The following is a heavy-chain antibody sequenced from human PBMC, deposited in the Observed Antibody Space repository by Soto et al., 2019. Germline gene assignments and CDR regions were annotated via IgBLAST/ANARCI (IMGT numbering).Heavy chain of an antibody. Sequence: SLTMCDRWGVAEGKIGGGGCSWSRKRQPPGKGLEWIATVHYSGSTYYTPSLKNRVTISADTSNNQFSLRLNSVTAADTAVYYCARQHYYDSSGYYTWNWGQGTLVTVSS. CDR1: EGKIGGGGCS. CDR2: VHYSGST. D-gene: IGHD3-22*01. J-gene: IGHJ4*02. V-gene: IGHV4-30-2*03. CDR3: ARQHYYDSSGYYTWN.